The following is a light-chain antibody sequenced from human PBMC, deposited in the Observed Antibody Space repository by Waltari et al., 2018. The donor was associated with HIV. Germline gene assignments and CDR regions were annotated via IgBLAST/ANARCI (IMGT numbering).Light chain of an antibody. Sequence: SYELTQPPSVSVSPGQTARITCSGDALPRKYAFWYQQKSGQAPVLVIYEDNRRPSGLPECFSVYSSGTMATLTISGAQVEYEGDYYCYSTDDSGNPLAVFGGGTQLTVL. J-gene: IGLJ7*01. CDR2: EDN. V-gene: IGLV3-10*01. CDR3: YSTDDSGNPLAV. CDR1: ALPRKY.